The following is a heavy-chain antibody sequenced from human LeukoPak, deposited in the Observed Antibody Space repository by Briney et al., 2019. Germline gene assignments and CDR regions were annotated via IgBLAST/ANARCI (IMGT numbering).Heavy chain of an antibody. J-gene: IGHJ4*02. CDR2: INPSGGST. CDR3: ARSVGAYDEFVY. Sequence: ASVKVSCKAPGYTFTSYYMHWVRQAPGQGLEWMGIINPSGGSTSYAQKFQGRVTMTRDTSTSTVYMELSSLRSEDTAVYYCARSVGAYDEFVYWGQGTLVTVSS. CDR1: GYTFTSYY. V-gene: IGHV1-46*01. D-gene: IGHD1-26*01.